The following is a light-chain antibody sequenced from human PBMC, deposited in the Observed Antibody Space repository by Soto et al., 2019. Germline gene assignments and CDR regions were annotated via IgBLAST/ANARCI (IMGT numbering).Light chain of an antibody. CDR1: SSDVGGYNS. Sequence: QSALTQPPSASGSPGQSVTISCTGTSSDVGGYNSVSWYQHHPGKAPKLMIYEVTKRPSGVPDRSSGSKSSNTASLTVSRLQAEDEAEYYCSSYAGSDIYVFGTGTKVTVL. V-gene: IGLV2-8*01. CDR3: SSYAGSDIYV. CDR2: EVT. J-gene: IGLJ1*01.